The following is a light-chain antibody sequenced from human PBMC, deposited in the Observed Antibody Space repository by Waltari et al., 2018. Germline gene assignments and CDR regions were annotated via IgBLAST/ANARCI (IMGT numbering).Light chain of an antibody. CDR1: QSINSW. CDR2: KAS. CDR3: QQCNTYS. Sequence: DIQMTQSPSTLSASVGDRVTITCRASQSINSWLAWYQQKPGKAPKLLIYKASTLESGVPARFSGSGSGTEFTLTISGLQPDDFATYYCQQCNTYSFGQGPKVEIK. J-gene: IGKJ1*01. V-gene: IGKV1-5*03.